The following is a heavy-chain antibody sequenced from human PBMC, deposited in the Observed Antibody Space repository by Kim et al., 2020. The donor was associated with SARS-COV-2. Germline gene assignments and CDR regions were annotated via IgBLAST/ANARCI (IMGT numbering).Heavy chain of an antibody. J-gene: IGHJ4*02. CDR2: IWYDGSNV. D-gene: IGHD1-1*01. CDR3: ARDRSTTRLDY. V-gene: IGHV3-33*01. CDR1: GLTFSSFG. Sequence: GGSLRLSCTASGLTFSSFGFHWVRQAPGKGLEWVAVIWYDGSNVYYADSVKGRFTFSRDNSKNTLELQMNNLRAEDTAVYYCARDRSTTRLDYWGQGTLVTVSS.